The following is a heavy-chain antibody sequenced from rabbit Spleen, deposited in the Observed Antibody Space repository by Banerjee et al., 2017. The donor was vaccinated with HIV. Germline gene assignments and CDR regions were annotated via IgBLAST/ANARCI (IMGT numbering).Heavy chain of an antibody. Sequence: QEQLVESGGGLVKPEGSLTLTCKASGFDFNYKDVMCWVRQPPGKGLEWVACINAYTGEPVYASWAKGRFTIFRPSSTTVTLQMTSLTAADTATYFCARDLTTVVGWNFNLWGPGTLVTVS. CDR3: ARDLTTVVGWNFNL. D-gene: IGHD2-1*01. CDR2: INAYTGEP. J-gene: IGHJ4*01. CDR1: GFDFNYKDV. V-gene: IGHV1S45*01.